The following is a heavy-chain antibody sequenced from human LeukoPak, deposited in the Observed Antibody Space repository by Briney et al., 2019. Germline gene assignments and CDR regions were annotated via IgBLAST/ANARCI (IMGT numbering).Heavy chain of an antibody. CDR1: GFTFSSYA. CDR3: ARELSGSGSLSFDY. Sequence: PGRSLRLSCAASGFTFSSYAMHWVRQAPGKGLEGVAVISYDGSNKYYADSVKGRFTISRDNSKNTLYLQMNSLGAEDTAVYYCARELSGSGSLSFDYWGQGTLVTVSS. D-gene: IGHD3-10*01. V-gene: IGHV3-30*04. J-gene: IGHJ4*02. CDR2: ISYDGSNK.